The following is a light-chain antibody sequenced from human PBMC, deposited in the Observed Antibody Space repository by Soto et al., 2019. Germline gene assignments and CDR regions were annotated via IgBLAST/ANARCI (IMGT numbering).Light chain of an antibody. Sequence: VLTQSPGTLSLSPGDRATLSCRASQNLIGTYLSWYQQRPGLAPRLLIFGVSNRATGIPDRFSGSGSGTDFTLSISRLEHEDCAVYYCLQYFSSTFGQGTRV. CDR3: LQYFSST. CDR2: GVS. J-gene: IGKJ2*01. V-gene: IGKV3-20*01. CDR1: QNLIGTY.